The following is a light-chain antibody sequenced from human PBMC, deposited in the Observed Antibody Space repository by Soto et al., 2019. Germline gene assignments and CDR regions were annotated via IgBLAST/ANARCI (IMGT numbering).Light chain of an antibody. Sequence: QSALAQPASVSGSPGQSISISCTGTSSDVGRYNFVSWYQQRPGKAPKLIIYDVANRPSGVSTRFSGSKSGNTASLTISGLQAEDEADYYCSSYTGSTSLVYVFGTGTKRTVL. CDR2: DVA. V-gene: IGLV2-14*03. CDR3: SSYTGSTSLVYV. J-gene: IGLJ1*01. CDR1: SSDVGRYNF.